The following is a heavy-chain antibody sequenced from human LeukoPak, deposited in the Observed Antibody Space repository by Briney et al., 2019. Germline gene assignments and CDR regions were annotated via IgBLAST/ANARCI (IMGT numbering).Heavy chain of an antibody. Sequence: SETLSLTCTVSGGSISSYYWSWIRQPAGKGLEWIGRIYSSGRTNYNPSLKSRVTMSVDTFKNQFSLKFTSVTAADSAVYYCARGSSSSWFDFDYWGQGTLVTVSS. J-gene: IGHJ4*02. CDR2: IYSSGRT. CDR3: ARGSSSSWFDFDY. D-gene: IGHD6-13*01. CDR1: GGSISSYY. V-gene: IGHV4-4*07.